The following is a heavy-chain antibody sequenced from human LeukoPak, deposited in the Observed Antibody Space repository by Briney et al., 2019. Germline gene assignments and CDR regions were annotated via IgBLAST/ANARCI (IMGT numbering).Heavy chain of an antibody. Sequence: SETLSLTCAVYGGSFSGYYWSWIRQPPGKGLEWIGEINHSGSTNYNPSLKSRVTISVDTSKNQFSLKLGSVTAADTAVYYCARRDWGLYYYYYMDVWGKGTTVTVSS. CDR2: INHSGST. V-gene: IGHV4-34*01. CDR3: ARRDWGLYYYYYMDV. D-gene: IGHD3/OR15-3a*01. CDR1: GGSFSGYY. J-gene: IGHJ6*03.